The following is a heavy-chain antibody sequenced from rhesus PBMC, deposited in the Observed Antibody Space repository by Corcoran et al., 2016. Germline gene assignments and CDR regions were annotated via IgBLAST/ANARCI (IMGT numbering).Heavy chain of an antibody. J-gene: IGHJ4*01. Sequence: QVQLQESGPGVVKPSETLSLTCAVSGGSISGGYDWSWIRQPPGKGLEWIGYIYGSSGSTNYNPSLKNRVCISQDTSKNVFSLKLSSVTAADTAVYYCARDQSGTLEVDGYYFDYWGQGVLVTVSS. CDR1: GGSISGGYD. CDR2: IYGSSGST. V-gene: IGHV4-76*01. D-gene: IGHD1-1*01. CDR3: ARDQSGTLEVDGYYFDY.